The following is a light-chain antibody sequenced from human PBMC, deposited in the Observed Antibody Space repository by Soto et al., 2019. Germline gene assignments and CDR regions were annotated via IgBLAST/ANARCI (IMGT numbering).Light chain of an antibody. CDR1: SSDVGGYNY. Sequence: QSALTQPASVSGSPGQSITISCTGTSSDVGGYNYVSWYQQHPGKAPKLMIYDVSNRPSGVSNRFSGSKSGNTASLTISGRQAEDEADYYCSSYTSSSTTWVVFGGGTKLTVL. CDR2: DVS. J-gene: IGLJ2*01. V-gene: IGLV2-14*01. CDR3: SSYTSSSTTWVV.